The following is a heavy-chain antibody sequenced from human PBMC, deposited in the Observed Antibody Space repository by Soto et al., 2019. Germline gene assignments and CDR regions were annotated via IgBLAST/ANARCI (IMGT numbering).Heavy chain of an antibody. Sequence: EVQLVESGGGLVQPGGSLRLSCAVSGFTFSDHYMDWIRQAPGKGLEWVCRSRNKANSYTTEYAASVKGRFTISRDDSKNSVYLQMNSLKSEDTAVYYCVRVAHRGDFDWPYFFDYWGQGTLVTVSS. CDR1: GFTFSDHY. J-gene: IGHJ4*02. V-gene: IGHV3-72*01. CDR3: VRVAHRGDFDWPYFFDY. D-gene: IGHD3-9*01. CDR2: SRNKANSYTT.